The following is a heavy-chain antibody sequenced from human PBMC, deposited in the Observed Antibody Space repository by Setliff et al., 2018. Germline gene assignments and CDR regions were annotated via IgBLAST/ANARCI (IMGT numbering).Heavy chain of an antibody. CDR3: ARKVGRKWFGELLYYYCYGMDV. V-gene: IGHV4-30-2*01. Sequence: SETLSLTCAVSGGSISSGGYSWSWIRQPPGKGLEWIGYIYHSGSTYYNPSLKSRVTISVDTSKNQFSLKLSSVTAADTAVYYCARKVGRKWFGELLYYYCYGMDVWGQGTTVTVSS. CDR2: IYHSGST. D-gene: IGHD3-10*01. J-gene: IGHJ6*02. CDR1: GGSISSGGYS.